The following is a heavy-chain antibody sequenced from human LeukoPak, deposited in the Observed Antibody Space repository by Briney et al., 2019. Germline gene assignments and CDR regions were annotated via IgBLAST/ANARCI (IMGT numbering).Heavy chain of an antibody. CDR1: GGSISSNNW. CDR3: ARSRSGYSYDHAAFEI. Sequence: PSETLSLTCAVSGGSISSNNWWGWVRQPPGKGLEWIGEIYHSGSPNYNPSLKSRVTISVDKSRNHFSLNLSSVTAADTAVYYCARSRSGYSYDHAAFEIWGQGTMVTVSS. J-gene: IGHJ3*02. D-gene: IGHD5-18*01. V-gene: IGHV4-4*02. CDR2: IYHSGSP.